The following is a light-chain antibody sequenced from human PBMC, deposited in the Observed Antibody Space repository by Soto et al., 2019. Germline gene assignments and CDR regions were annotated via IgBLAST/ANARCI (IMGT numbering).Light chain of an antibody. CDR2: EVS. Sequence: QSVLTQPASVSGSPGQSITISCTGTNNDVGAYTYVSWYQQHPGKAPRLIIYEVSERPSGVSNRFSGSKSGNTASLVISGLQAEDEADYYCQSYDSGVTGSVFGTGTKLTVL. J-gene: IGLJ1*01. CDR3: QSYDSGVTGSV. V-gene: IGLV2-14*01. CDR1: NNDVGAYTY.